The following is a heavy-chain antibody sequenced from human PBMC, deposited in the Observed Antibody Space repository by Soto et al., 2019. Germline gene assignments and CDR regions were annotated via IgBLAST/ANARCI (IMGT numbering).Heavy chain of an antibody. V-gene: IGHV3-72*01. Sequence: EVQLVESGGDLVQPGGSLRLSCAASGFTLSDHYVDWVRQAPGKGLEWVGRSANKANSYTTQYAAAVKGRFTISRSYSENSLYLQMNSLRTEDTALYYCTRDFGGVWGQGTTVTVSS. D-gene: IGHD3-10*01. CDR3: TRDFGGV. CDR1: GFTLSDHY. J-gene: IGHJ6*02. CDR2: SANKANSYTT.